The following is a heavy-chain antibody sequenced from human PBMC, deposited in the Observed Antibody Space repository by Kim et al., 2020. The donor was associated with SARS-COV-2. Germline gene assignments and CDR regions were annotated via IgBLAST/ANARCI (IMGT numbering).Heavy chain of an antibody. Sequence: GGSLRLSCAASGFVFTHYEMIWVRQAPGKGLEWVSHIDISGSRIYYADSVQGRFTISRDSSESSVYLHMSSLRVEDTAIYYCARDSGGWFDAWGQGTLVTVSS. D-gene: IGHD2-15*01. CDR2: IDISGSRI. J-gene: IGHJ5*02. CDR1: GFVFTHYE. V-gene: IGHV3-48*03. CDR3: ARDSGGWFDA.